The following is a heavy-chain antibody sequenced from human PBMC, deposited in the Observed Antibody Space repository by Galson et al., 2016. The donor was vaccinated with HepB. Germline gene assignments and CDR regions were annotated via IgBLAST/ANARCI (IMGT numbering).Heavy chain of an antibody. CDR2: ISTYSGDT. D-gene: IGHD1-26*01. CDR3: AREQGVGYAMDV. CDR1: GYTFNNYG. Sequence: SVKVSCKASGYTFNNYGVNWVRQAPGQGLEWMGWISTYSGDTYYAQNLQGRVTMTTDTSPSTAYMELRSLRTDDTAMYYCAREQGVGYAMDVWGQGTTVTVSS. J-gene: IGHJ6*02. V-gene: IGHV1-18*01.